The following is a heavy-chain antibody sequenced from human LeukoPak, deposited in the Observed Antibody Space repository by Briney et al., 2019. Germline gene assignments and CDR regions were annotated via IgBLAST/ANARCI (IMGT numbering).Heavy chain of an antibody. Sequence: SETLSLTCAVYGGSFSDYYWSWIRQPPGKGLEWIGEINHSGSTNYNPSLKSRVTISVDTSKNQFSLKLSSVTAADTAVYYCARISPRMIAARPNWFDPWGQGTLVTVSS. CDR2: INHSGST. J-gene: IGHJ5*02. D-gene: IGHD6-6*01. V-gene: IGHV4-34*01. CDR3: ARISPRMIAARPNWFDP. CDR1: GGSFSDYY.